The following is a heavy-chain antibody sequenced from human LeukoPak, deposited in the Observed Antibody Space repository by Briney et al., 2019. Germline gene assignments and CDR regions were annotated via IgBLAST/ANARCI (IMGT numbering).Heavy chain of an antibody. J-gene: IGHJ4*02. CDR2: INHSGST. V-gene: IGHV4-34*01. Sequence: PSETLSLTCAVYGGSFSGYYWSWIRQPPGKGLEWIGEINHSGSTNYNPSLKSRVTISVDTSKNQFSLKLSSVTAADTAVYYCARGRLHYSSRLNYFDYWGQGTLVTVSS. CDR3: ARGRLHYSSRLNYFDY. CDR1: GGSFSGYY. D-gene: IGHD6-13*01.